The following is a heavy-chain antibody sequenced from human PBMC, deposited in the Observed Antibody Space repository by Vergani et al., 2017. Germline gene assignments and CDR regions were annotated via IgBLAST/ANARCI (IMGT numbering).Heavy chain of an antibody. D-gene: IGHD1-26*01. CDR2: IWYDGSNK. V-gene: IGHV3-33*01. CDR3: VRQYSGSNMDAFDI. J-gene: IGHJ3*02. CDR1: GFTFSSYG. Sequence: QVQLVESGGGVVQPGRSLRLSCAASGFTFSSYGMHWFRQAPGKGLEWVAVIWYDGSNKYYADSVKGRFTISRDNSKNTLYLQMNSLRAEDTAVYYCVRQYSGSNMDAFDIWGQGTMVTVSS.